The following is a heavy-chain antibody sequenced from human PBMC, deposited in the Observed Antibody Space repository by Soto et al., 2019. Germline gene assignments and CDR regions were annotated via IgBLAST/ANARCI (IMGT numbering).Heavy chain of an antibody. D-gene: IGHD6-13*01. CDR2: INPSGGST. CDR1: GYTFTSYY. J-gene: IGHJ6*02. V-gene: IGHV1-46*03. Sequence: ASVKVSCKASGYTFTSYYMHWVRQAPGQGLEWMGIINPSGGSTSYAQQFQRRVTMTRDTSTSTVYMELSSLRSEDTAVYYCVRGVAAAGTVYYYGMDVWGQGTTVTVSS. CDR3: VRGVAAAGTVYYYGMDV.